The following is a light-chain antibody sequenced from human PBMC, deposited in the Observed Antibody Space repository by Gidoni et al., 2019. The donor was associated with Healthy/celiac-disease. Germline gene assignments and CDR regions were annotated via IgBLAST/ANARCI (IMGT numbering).Light chain of an antibody. CDR3: QQLNSYPLT. CDR2: AAS. CDR1: QAISSY. V-gene: IGKV1-9*01. Sequence: IQLTQSPSSLPASVGDRVTITCRAGQAISSYLACYQQKPGKAPKLLIYAASTLQSGVPSRFRGSRSGTNYSLTISSLQPEDFATSYCQQLNSYPLTYGGGTKVEIK. J-gene: IGKJ4*01.